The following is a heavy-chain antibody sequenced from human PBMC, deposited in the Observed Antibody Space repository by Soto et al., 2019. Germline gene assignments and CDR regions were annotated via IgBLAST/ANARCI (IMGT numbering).Heavy chain of an antibody. CDR3: ASSAVAGYSVTYGMDV. CDR1: GFTFSSYG. J-gene: IGHJ6*02. D-gene: IGHD6-19*01. CDR2: IWYDGSNK. V-gene: IGHV3-33*01. Sequence: GGSLRLSCAASGFTFSSYGMHWVRQAPGKGLEWVAVIWYDGSNKYYADSVKGRFTISRDNSKNTLYLQMNSLRAEDTAVYYCASSAVAGYSVTYGMDVWGQGTTVTVSS.